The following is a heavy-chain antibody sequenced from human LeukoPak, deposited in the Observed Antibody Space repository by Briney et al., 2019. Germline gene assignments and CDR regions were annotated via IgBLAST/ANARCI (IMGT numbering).Heavy chain of an antibody. D-gene: IGHD2-15*01. J-gene: IGHJ4*02. CDR1: GFTFSIYA. Sequence: GGSLRLSCAASGFTFSIYAMTCVRQAPGKGLEWVATISDSGDNTYYADSVKGRFTISRDNFKNAVDLQINSLRAEDTAVYYCAKRSGVVAGYFDYWGQGTLVTVAS. V-gene: IGHV3-23*01. CDR3: AKRSGVVAGYFDY. CDR2: ISDSGDNT.